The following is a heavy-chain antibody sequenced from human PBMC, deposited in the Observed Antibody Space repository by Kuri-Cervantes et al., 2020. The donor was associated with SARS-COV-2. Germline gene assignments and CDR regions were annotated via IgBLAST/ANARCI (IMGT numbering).Heavy chain of an antibody. CDR1: GFTFSSYG. CDR3: ARTTYGSGSYWDDAFDI. CDR2: ISWNSGSI. Sequence: SLKISCAASGFTFSSYGMHWVRQAPGKGLEWVSGISWNSGSIGYADSVKGRFTISRDNAKNSLYLQMNSLRAEDTAVYYCARTTYGSGSYWDDAFDIWGQGTMVTVSS. J-gene: IGHJ3*02. D-gene: IGHD3-10*01. V-gene: IGHV3-9*01.